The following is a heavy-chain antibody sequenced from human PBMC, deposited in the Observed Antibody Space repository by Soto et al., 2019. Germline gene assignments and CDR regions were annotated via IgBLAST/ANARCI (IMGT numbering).Heavy chain of an antibody. D-gene: IGHD3-3*01. V-gene: IGHV3-23*01. CDR2: TSANSDYI. CDR3: AKRSKDYLRLLEWSL. J-gene: IGHJ4*01. Sequence: GGSLRLSCAASGFTFSNYGMSWVRQTPGKGLEWVSDTSANSDYIYYADSVKGRFTISRDNSKNTLYLQMNSLRAEDTAVYYCAKRSKDYLRLLEWSLWGHGTLVTVSS. CDR1: GFTFSNYG.